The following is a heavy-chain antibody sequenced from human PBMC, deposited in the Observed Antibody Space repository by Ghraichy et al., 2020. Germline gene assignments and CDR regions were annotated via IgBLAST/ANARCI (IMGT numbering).Heavy chain of an antibody. D-gene: IGHD1-26*01. CDR1: GGSISSYY. Sequence: SETLSLTCTVSGGSISSYYWSWIRQPAGKGLEWIGRIYTSGSTNYNPSLKSRVTMSVDTSKNQFSLKLSSVTAADTAVYYCAREVVVGAWAHPDAFDIWGQGTMVTVSS. V-gene: IGHV4-4*07. CDR2: IYTSGST. CDR3: AREVVVGAWAHPDAFDI. J-gene: IGHJ3*02.